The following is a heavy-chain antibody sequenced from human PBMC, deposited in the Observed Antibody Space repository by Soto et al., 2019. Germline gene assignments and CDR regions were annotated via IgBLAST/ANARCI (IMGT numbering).Heavy chain of an antibody. CDR2: ISYDGSNK. J-gene: IGHJ4*02. Sequence: PAGSLRLSCAASGFTFSSYGMHWVRQAPGKGLEWVAVISYDGSNKYYADSVKGRFTISRDNSKNTLYLQMNSLRAEDTAVYYCAKDLCRGSTSCYGPSFDYWGQGTLVTVSS. CDR3: AKDLCRGSTSCYGPSFDY. V-gene: IGHV3-30*18. CDR1: GFTFSSYG. D-gene: IGHD2-2*01.